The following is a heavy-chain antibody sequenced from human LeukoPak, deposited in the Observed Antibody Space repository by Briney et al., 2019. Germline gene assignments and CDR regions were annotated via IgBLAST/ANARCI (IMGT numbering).Heavy chain of an antibody. CDR3: ARLDCTGDGCYKH. CDR2: VSSDGTT. D-gene: IGHD2-8*02. Sequence: PSETLSLTCSVSGDSVTSYYWSWIRQPPGKGLEWIGYVSSDGTTNYTPSLRSRVIMSVDTDKNHISLSLTSLTAADTAIYYCARLDCTGDGCYKHWGQGTLVTVSS. CDR1: GDSVTSYY. V-gene: IGHV4-59*08. J-gene: IGHJ1*01.